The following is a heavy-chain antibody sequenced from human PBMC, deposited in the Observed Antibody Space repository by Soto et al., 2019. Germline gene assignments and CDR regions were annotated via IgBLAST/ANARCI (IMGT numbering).Heavy chain of an antibody. CDR3: ARGGWGTIFGGPYYYYMDV. CDR2: IYYSGSN. V-gene: IGHV4-59*01. D-gene: IGHD3-3*01. J-gene: IGHJ6*03. CDR1: GGSISSYY. Sequence: PSETLSLTCTVSGGSISSYYWSWIRQPPGKGLEWIVYIYYSGSNNYNPSLKSRVTISVDTSKNQFSLKLSSVTAADTAVYYCARGGWGTIFGGPYYYYMDVWGKGTTVTVSS.